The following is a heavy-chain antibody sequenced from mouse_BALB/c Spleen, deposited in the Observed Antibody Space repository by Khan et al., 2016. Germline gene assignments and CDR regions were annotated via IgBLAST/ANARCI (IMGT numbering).Heavy chain of an antibody. D-gene: IGHD6-1*01. Sequence: EVKLLESGPGLVKPSQSLSLTCTVTGYSITSDYAWNWIRQFPGNKMEWMGYISYSGSTSYNPSLKSRISITRDTSKNQFFLQLNSGTTASTATYSYAGASGDLFYAVGYWGQGTSVTVSS. J-gene: IGHJ4*01. V-gene: IGHV3-2*02. CDR1: GYSITSDYA. CDR2: ISYSGST. CDR3: AGASGDLFYAVGY.